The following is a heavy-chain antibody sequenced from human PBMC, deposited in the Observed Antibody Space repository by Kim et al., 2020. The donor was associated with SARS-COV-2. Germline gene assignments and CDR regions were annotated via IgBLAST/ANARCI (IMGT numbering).Heavy chain of an antibody. J-gene: IGHJ4*02. Sequence: GGSLRLSCAASGFTFSDYYMSWIRQAPGKGLEWVSYISSSGSTIYYADSVKGRFTISRDNAKNSLYLQMNSLRAEDTAVYYCARVRGNIAVAESHFDYWGQGTLVTVSS. CDR2: ISSSGSTI. V-gene: IGHV3-11*01. D-gene: IGHD6-19*01. CDR1: GFTFSDYY. CDR3: ARVRGNIAVAESHFDY.